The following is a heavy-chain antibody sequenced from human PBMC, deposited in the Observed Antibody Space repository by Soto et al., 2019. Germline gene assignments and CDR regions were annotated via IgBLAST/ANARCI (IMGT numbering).Heavy chain of an antibody. CDR2: IYDSGNT. CDR3: ASGLSGDKVDQ. Sequence: QVQLQESGPGLVKPSQTLSLTCTVSGGSISDGAYYWSWIRQPPGKGLEWIGHIYDSGNTYNNPSLKIRLTTSVDTSKNHFSLNLNSVTAADTAVYYCASGLSGDKVDQWGQGTLVTVSS. J-gene: IGHJ4*02. V-gene: IGHV4-30-4*01. CDR1: GGSISDGAYY. D-gene: IGHD2-21*01.